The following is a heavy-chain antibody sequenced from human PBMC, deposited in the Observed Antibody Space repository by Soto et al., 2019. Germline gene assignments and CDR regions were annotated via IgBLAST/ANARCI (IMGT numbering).Heavy chain of an antibody. J-gene: IGHJ4*02. CDR2: INPNSGGT. CDR3: AGNWNDGDDYFDY. Sequence: ASVKVSCTASGYTFTGYYMHWVRQAPGQGFEWMGWINPNSGGTNYAQKFQGRVTMTRDTSISTVYMELSRLRSDDTAVYYCAGNWNDGDDYFDYWGQGTLVTVSS. V-gene: IGHV1-2*02. CDR1: GYTFTGYY. D-gene: IGHD1-1*01.